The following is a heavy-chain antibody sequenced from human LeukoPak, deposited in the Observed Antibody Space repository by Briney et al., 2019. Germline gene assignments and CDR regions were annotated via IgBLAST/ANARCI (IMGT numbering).Heavy chain of an antibody. V-gene: IGHV1-2*02. Sequence: ASVKVSCKASGYTFTGYYMHLVRQAPGQGPEWMGWINPNSGGTNYAQKFQGRVTMTRDTSISTAYMELSRLRSDDTAVYYCARGSAAAATYNWFDPWGQGTLVTVSS. CDR1: GYTFTGYY. CDR3: ARGSAAAATYNWFDP. J-gene: IGHJ5*02. D-gene: IGHD2-15*01. CDR2: INPNSGGT.